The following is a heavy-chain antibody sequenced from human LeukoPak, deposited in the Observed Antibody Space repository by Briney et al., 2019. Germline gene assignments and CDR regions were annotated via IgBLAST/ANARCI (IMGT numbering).Heavy chain of an antibody. CDR3: ARDTIGMIVVAFDY. CDR2: LNPYSGGT. CDR1: GYTFTDSY. D-gene: IGHD3-22*01. J-gene: IGHJ4*02. Sequence: SVKVSCKASGYTFTDSYMHWVRQAPGQGLEWMGWLNPYSGGTNYAQKFQGRVTMTRDTSISTAYMELSRLRSDDTAMYYCARDTIGMIVVAFDYWGQGTLVTVSS. V-gene: IGHV1-2*02.